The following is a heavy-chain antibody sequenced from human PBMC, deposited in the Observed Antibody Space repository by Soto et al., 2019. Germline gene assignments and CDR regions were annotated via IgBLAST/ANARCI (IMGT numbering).Heavy chain of an antibody. CDR2: IAPHSGRT. Sequence: QVQLVQSGPEVKNPGASVRVSCVASGYAFTSYGVNWVRQAPGQGLEWMGWIAPHSGRTTYLPKFQGRVTMTADVSTNTAYIELRSLKSDDTGIYGCAMAATGSYHSAYWGQGTVVTVSS. D-gene: IGHD3-10*01. CDR1: GYAFTSYG. V-gene: IGHV1-18*04. J-gene: IGHJ4*02. CDR3: AMAATGSYHSAY.